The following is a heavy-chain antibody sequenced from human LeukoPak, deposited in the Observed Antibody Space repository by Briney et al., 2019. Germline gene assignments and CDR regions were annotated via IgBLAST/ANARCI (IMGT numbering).Heavy chain of an antibody. J-gene: IGHJ4*02. Sequence: PGGSLRLSCAASGFTFSSYAMHWVRQAPGKGLEWVSGISESGGSTYYADSVKGRFTSSRDNSKNTLYLKMNNLRAEDTAAYYCAKGSFWGQGTLVTVSS. CDR1: GFTFSSYA. V-gene: IGHV3-23*01. D-gene: IGHD3-10*01. CDR3: AKGSF. CDR2: ISESGGST.